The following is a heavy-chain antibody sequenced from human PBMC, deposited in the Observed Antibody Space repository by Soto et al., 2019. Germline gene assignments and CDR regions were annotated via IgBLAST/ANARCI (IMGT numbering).Heavy chain of an antibody. J-gene: IGHJ4*02. CDR3: AREYFAGVSLQRPGD. CDR2: ISRDGSNK. CDR1: GFTFSDCA. V-gene: IGHV3-30*04. Sequence: PGGSLILSCAASGFTFSDCAMHWVRQAPGKGLEWVAVISRDGSNKYYADSVKGRFTVSRDNSKITLYLQMNSLKPEDTAFYYCAREYFAGVSLQRPGDWGQGTLVTVS. D-gene: IGHD3-9*01.